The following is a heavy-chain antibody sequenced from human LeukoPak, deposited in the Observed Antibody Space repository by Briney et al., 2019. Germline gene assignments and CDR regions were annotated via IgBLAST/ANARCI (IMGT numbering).Heavy chain of an antibody. D-gene: IGHD6-19*01. J-gene: IGHJ4*02. CDR1: GFTFSSYS. CDR2: ISSSSSYI. CDR3: AKDSYSSGRYYFDY. Sequence: PGGSLRLSCAASGFTFSSYSMNWVRQAPGKGLEWVSSISSSSSYIYYADSVKGRFTISRDNAKNSLYLQMNSLRAEDTALYYCAKDSYSSGRYYFDYWGQGTLVTVSS. V-gene: IGHV3-21*04.